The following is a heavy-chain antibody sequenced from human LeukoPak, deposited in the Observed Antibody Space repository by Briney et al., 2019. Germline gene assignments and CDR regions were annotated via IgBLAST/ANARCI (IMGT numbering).Heavy chain of an antibody. V-gene: IGHV5-10-1*01. CDR2: IDPRDSYT. Sequence: GESLRISCKGSGYSFTSYWLSWVRQVPGKGLEWMGRIDPRDSYTNYRPSFQGHVTISADKSISTASLQWRSLKASDTAMYYCACHNWFDPWGQGTPVTVSS. CDR3: ACHNWFDP. CDR1: GYSFTSYW. J-gene: IGHJ5*02.